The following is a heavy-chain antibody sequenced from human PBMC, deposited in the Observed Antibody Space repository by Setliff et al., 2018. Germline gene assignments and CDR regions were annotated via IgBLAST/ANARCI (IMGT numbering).Heavy chain of an antibody. V-gene: IGHV4-38-2*02. Sequence: PSETLSLTCTVSGYSISSGYIWGWIRQPPGKGREGVGNIGHTGSIDYNPSLKSRLTISRDTAKNQVSLKLNSVTSTGTAVYYCARDLGHGGDSDYWGQGILVTVSS. D-gene: IGHD2-21*02. CDR3: ARDLGHGGDSDY. CDR1: GYSISSGYI. CDR2: IGHTGSI. J-gene: IGHJ4*02.